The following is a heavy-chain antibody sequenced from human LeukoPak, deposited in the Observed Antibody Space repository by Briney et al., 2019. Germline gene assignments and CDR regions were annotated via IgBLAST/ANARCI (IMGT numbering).Heavy chain of an antibody. D-gene: IGHD2-2*01. J-gene: IGHJ3*02. CDR3: ATWGVVVVPAAIDAFDI. Sequence: ASVKVSCKVSGYTLTELSMHWVRQAPGKGLEWMGGFDPEDGETIYAQKFQGRVTMTEDTSTDTAYMELSSLRSEDTAVYYCATWGVVVVPAAIDAFDIWGQGTMVTVSS. V-gene: IGHV1-24*01. CDR2: FDPEDGET. CDR1: GYTLTELS.